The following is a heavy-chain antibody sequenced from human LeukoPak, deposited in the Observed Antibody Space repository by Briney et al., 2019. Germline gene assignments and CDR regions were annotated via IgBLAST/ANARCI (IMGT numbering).Heavy chain of an antibody. J-gene: IGHJ3*02. Sequence: PGGSLRLSCVASGFTFSSYGMHWVRQAPGKGLEWVAFIRYDGSNKYYADSVKGRFTISRDNSKNTLYLQMNSLKAEDTAVYYCAKEGTRFLEWPRGDAFDIWGQGTMVTVSS. V-gene: IGHV3-30*02. CDR3: AKEGTRFLEWPRGDAFDI. CDR1: GFTFSSYG. D-gene: IGHD3-3*01. CDR2: IRYDGSNK.